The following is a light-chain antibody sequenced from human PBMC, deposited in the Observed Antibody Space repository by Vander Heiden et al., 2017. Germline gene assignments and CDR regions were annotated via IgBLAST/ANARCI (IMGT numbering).Light chain of an antibody. CDR2: WAS. Sequence: DIVMTQSPDSLAVSLGERATINCKSSQSVLYSSNNKNYLAWYQQKPGQPPKLLIYWASTRESGVPDRFSGSGSGTDFTLTISSLQAEDVAVYYCQQYYSTPHAFGPGTKVXIK. CDR1: QSVLYSSNNKNY. V-gene: IGKV4-1*01. CDR3: QQYYSTPHA. J-gene: IGKJ3*01.